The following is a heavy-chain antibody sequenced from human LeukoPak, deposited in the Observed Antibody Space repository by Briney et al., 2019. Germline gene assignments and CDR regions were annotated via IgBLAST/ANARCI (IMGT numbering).Heavy chain of an antibody. V-gene: IGHV3-48*01. CDR2: LTGIISPI. CDR1: GSTSRGWS. J-gene: IGHJ6*02. Sequence: GGPRRLSCEPLGSTSRGWSINGVPKAPGTGRGGVYYLTGIISPINYADSVKGRFTISRDNSKNTLYLQMNSLRAEDTAVYYCARDKLQRGIAAADYYYYYYGMDVWGQGTTVTVSS. CDR3: ARDKLQRGIAAADYYYYYYGMDV. D-gene: IGHD6-13*01.